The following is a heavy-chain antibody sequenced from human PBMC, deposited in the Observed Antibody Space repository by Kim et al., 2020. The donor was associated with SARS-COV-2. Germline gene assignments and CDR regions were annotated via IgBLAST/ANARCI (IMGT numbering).Heavy chain of an antibody. Sequence: GGSLRLSCAASGFTFNNYWMHWVRQAPGKGLVWVSRINSDGSSTSYADSVQGRFTISRDNAKNTVYLQVNSLRAEDTAVYYCARALAVAGTGGYYWGQGTLVTVSS. CDR3: ARALAVAGTGGYY. J-gene: IGHJ4*02. D-gene: IGHD6-19*01. CDR1: GFTFNNYW. V-gene: IGHV3-74*01. CDR2: INSDGSST.